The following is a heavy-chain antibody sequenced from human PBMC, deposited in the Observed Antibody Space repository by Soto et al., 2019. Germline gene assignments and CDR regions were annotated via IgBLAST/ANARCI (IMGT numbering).Heavy chain of an antibody. D-gene: IGHD2-2*01. J-gene: IGHJ5*02. CDR2: IGTAGDT. CDR3: ESGVVTAAIEDWFDP. Sequence: VGSLRLSCAASGFTFSSYDMHWVRQATGKGLEWVSAIGTAGDTYYPGSVKGRFTISRENAKNSLYLQMNSLRAEDTAVYYCESGVVTAAIEDWFDPWGQGTLVTVSS. V-gene: IGHV3-13*01. CDR1: GFTFSSYD.